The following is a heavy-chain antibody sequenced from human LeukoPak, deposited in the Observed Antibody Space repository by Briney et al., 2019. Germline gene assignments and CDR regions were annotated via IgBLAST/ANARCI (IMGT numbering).Heavy chain of an antibody. J-gene: IGHJ4*02. Sequence: SGTLSLTCAVSGGSISSSNWWGWVRQPPGKGLEWIGEIYHSGSTNYNPSLKSRVTISVDKSKNQFSLKLSSVTAADTAVYYCASVPRGPDIAAAGTPGSYYFDYWGQGTLVTVSS. V-gene: IGHV4-4*02. D-gene: IGHD6-13*01. CDR2: IYHSGST. CDR1: GGSISSSNW. CDR3: ASVPRGPDIAAAGTPGSYYFDY.